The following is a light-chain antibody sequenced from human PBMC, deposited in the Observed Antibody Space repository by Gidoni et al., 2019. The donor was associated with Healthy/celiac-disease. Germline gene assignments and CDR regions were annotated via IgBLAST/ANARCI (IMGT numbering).Light chain of an antibody. CDR3: QQRSNWT. CDR1: QSVSSY. CDR2: DAS. V-gene: IGKV3-11*01. Sequence: EIVLTQSPATLSLSPGERATLSCRASQSVSSYLAWYQQKPGQAPRLLIYDASNRATGIPARFSGSWSGTDFTLTISSLEPEDFAVYYCQQRSNWTFGQGTKVEIK. J-gene: IGKJ1*01.